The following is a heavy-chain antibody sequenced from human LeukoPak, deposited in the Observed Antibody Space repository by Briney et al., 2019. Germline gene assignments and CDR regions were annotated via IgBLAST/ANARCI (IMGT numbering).Heavy chain of an antibody. CDR1: GYTFTIYG. D-gene: IGHD1-26*01. V-gene: IGHV1-18*03. Sequence: ASVKVSCTASGYTFTIYGISWVRQAPGQGLEWVAWISAYNSNKNSAEKFQGRVTMTIDTSTSTAYMELRSLKSDDMAVYYCVRHIKPAGPWDGMDVWGQGTTVIVSS. CDR3: VRHIKPAGPWDGMDV. CDR2: ISAYNSNK. J-gene: IGHJ6*02.